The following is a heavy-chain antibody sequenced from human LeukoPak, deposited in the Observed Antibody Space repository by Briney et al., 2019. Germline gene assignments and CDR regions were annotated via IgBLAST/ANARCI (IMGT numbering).Heavy chain of an antibody. CDR2: IIPIFGTA. Sequence: GASVKVSCKASGGTFSSYAISWVRQAPGQGLEWMGGIIPIFGTANYAQKFQGRVTITADKSTSTAYMELSSLRSEDTAVYYCARVNSGSYLVDYWGQGTLVTVSS. CDR3: ARVNSGSYLVDY. V-gene: IGHV1-69*06. D-gene: IGHD1-26*01. CDR1: GGTFSSYA. J-gene: IGHJ4*02.